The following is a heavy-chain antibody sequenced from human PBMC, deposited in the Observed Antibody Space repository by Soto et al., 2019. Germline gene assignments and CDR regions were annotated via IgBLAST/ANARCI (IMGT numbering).Heavy chain of an antibody. CDR2: INAGVDGT. Sequence: QVQLVQSGPEMMQPGASVKVSCNASGYASLSYAMHWVRQVHGQVYEWLGWINAGVDGTMYSERFQGRVRITRDTPANTVYMELNALTSEDTAVSYCAREVPGVTSFDYWGQGTLVIVSS. V-gene: IGHV1-3*01. D-gene: IGHD3-10*01. CDR3: AREVPGVTSFDY. CDR1: GYASLSYA. J-gene: IGHJ4*02.